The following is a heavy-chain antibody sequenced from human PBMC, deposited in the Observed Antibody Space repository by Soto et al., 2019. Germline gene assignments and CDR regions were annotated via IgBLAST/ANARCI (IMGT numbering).Heavy chain of an antibody. V-gene: IGHV1-18*01. CDR3: GGYRQLSTVWARYYSRMCG. CDR2: ISAYNGNT. J-gene: IGHJ6*04. CDR1: GYTFTSYG. Sequence: QVQLVQSGAEVKKPGASVKVSCKASGYTFTSYGISWVRQAPGQGLEWMGWISAYNGNTNYAQKLQGRVTMTTDTPANTPYRDRRSFRSCDAAVDSCGGYRQLSTVWARYYSRMCGRCKEPKVIVSS. D-gene: IGHD4-17*01.